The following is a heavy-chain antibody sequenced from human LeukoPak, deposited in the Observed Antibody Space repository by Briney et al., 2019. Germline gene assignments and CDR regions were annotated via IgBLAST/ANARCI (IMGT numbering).Heavy chain of an antibody. CDR2: IYTSGST. CDR1: GGSISSYY. J-gene: IGHJ4*02. V-gene: IGHV4-4*07. Sequence: SETLSLTCTVSGGSISSYYWSWIRQPAGKGLEWIGRIYTSGSTNYNPSPKSRVTMSVDTSKNQFSLKLSSVTAADTAVYYCARDYSSGWYSDYWGQGTLVTVSS. CDR3: ARDYSSGWYSDY. D-gene: IGHD6-19*01.